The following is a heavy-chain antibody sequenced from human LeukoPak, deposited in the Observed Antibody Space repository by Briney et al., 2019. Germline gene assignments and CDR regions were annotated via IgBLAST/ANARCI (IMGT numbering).Heavy chain of an antibody. Sequence: ASVKVSCKASGGTFSSYAISWVRQAPGQGLEWMGGIIPIFGTANYAQKFQGRVTITADESTSTAYMELSSLISEDTAVYYCARAVRYCSGGSCFADAFDIWGQGTMVTVSS. CDR2: IIPIFGTA. CDR3: ARAVRYCSGGSCFADAFDI. V-gene: IGHV1-69*13. CDR1: GGTFSSYA. D-gene: IGHD2-15*01. J-gene: IGHJ3*02.